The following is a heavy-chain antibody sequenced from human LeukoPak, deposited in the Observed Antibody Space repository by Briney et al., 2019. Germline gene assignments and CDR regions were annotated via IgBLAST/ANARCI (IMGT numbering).Heavy chain of an antibody. D-gene: IGHD6-19*01. V-gene: IGHV3-23*01. J-gene: IGHJ4*02. CDR3: AKRSAESSGYFNY. CDR2: ITGSGAFT. Sequence: GGSLRLSCAASGFTFSSYEMNWVRQAPGKGLEWVSAITGSGAFTDYADSVKGRFTISRDNSKNTLYLQMNSLRAEDTAVYYCAKRSAESSGYFNYWGQGILVTVSS. CDR1: GFTFSSYE.